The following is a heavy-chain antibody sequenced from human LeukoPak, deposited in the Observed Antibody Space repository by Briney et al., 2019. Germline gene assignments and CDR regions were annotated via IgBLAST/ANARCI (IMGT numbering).Heavy chain of an antibody. CDR3: ARHVTISGPYDASDI. Sequence: SETLSLTCTVSGDSISSYYWSWIRQPPGKGLEWIGYTYYSGGTDYNPSLKSRVTISVDTPKNQFSLKLRSVTAADTAVYYCARHVTISGPYDASDIWGQGTMVTVSP. CDR1: GDSISSYY. D-gene: IGHD5-24*01. CDR2: TYYSGGT. J-gene: IGHJ3*02. V-gene: IGHV4-59*08.